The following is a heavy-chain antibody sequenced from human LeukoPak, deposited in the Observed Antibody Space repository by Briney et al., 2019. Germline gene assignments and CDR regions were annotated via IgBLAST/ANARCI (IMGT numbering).Heavy chain of an antibody. CDR1: GYTFTGYY. Sequence: AASVKVSCKASGYTFTGYYMHWVRQAPGQGLEWMGWINPNSGGTNYAQKFQGRVTMTRDTSISTAYMELSRLRSDDTAVYYCARDRPYCSSTSCPWALDYWGQGTLVTVSS. CDR2: INPNSGGT. J-gene: IGHJ4*02. V-gene: IGHV1-2*02. CDR3: ARDRPYCSSTSCPWALDY. D-gene: IGHD2-2*01.